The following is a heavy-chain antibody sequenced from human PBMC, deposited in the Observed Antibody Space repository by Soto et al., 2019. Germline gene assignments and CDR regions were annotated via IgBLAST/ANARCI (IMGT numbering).Heavy chain of an antibody. CDR1: GVTFSCCA. D-gene: IGHD3-22*01. CDR2: IIPIFGTA. CDR3: ARGRGFYYDSSGYWRGFDY. Sequence: SVKLCCEACGVTFSCCAISWVRQSHGQGLEWMGGIIPIFGTANYAQKFQGRVTITADESTSTAYMELSSLRSEDTAVYYCARGRGFYYDSSGYWRGFDYCGQGTLVTVSS. V-gene: IGHV1-69*01. J-gene: IGHJ4*02.